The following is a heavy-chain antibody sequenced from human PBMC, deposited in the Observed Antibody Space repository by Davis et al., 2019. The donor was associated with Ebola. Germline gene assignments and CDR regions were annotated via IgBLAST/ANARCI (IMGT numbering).Heavy chain of an antibody. CDR1: GFTFSSNW. CDR3: ARGTHYAHDY. J-gene: IGHJ4*02. Sequence: GESLKISCAASGFTFSSNWMHWVRQAPGKGLVWVSRTNSDGSITSYADSVKGRFTISRDNAKSTLYLQMNSLRDEDTAVYYCARGTHYAHDYWGQGTLVTVSS. D-gene: IGHD2-2*01. V-gene: IGHV3-74*01. CDR2: TNSDGSIT.